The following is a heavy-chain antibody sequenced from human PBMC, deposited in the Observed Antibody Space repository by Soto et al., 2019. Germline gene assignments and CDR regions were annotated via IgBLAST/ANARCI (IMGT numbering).Heavy chain of an antibody. D-gene: IGHD2-21*02. Sequence: QVQLVESGGGVVQPGRSLRLSCAASGFTFSSYAMHWVRQAPGKGLEWVAVISYDGSNKYYADSVKGRFTISRDNSKNTLYLQMNSLRAEDTAVYYCARDMEYCGGDCYPGYYYDSSGRAFDYWGQGTLVTVSS. V-gene: IGHV3-30-3*01. J-gene: IGHJ4*02. CDR1: GFTFSSYA. CDR2: ISYDGSNK. CDR3: ARDMEYCGGDCYPGYYYDSSGRAFDY.